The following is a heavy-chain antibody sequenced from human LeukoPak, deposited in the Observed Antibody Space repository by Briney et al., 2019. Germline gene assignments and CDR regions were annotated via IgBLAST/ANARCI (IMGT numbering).Heavy chain of an antibody. CDR2: INHSGST. J-gene: IGHJ6*02. CDR3: ARGSPVGYCSSTSCYKGYYYYYGMDV. V-gene: IGHV4-34*01. CDR1: GGSFSGYY. D-gene: IGHD2-2*02. Sequence: SETLSLTCAVYGGSFSGYYWSWIRQPPGKGLEWIGEINHSGSTNYNPSLKSRVTISVDTSKNQFSLKLSSVTAADTAVYYCARGSPVGYCSSTSCYKGYYYYYGMDVRGQGTTVTVSS.